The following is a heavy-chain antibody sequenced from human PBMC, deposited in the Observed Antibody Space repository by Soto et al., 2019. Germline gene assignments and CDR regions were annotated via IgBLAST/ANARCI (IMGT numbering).Heavy chain of an antibody. D-gene: IGHD1-1*01. J-gene: IGHJ4*02. Sequence: QVHLVQSGAEVKKPGASVKVSCKGSGYAFTTYGITWVRQAPGQGLEWMGWISAHNGNTNYAQKLQGRVTVTRDTSPSTAYMELGGLGFDGPAGYYCARGRYGDYWGQGALVTVSS. CDR3: ARGRYGDY. V-gene: IGHV1-18*01. CDR1: GYAFTTYG. CDR2: ISAHNGNT.